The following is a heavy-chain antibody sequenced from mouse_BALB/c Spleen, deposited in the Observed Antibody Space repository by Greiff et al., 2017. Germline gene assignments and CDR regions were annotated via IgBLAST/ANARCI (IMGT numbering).Heavy chain of an antibody. CDR3: ARSTTMIKAAY. Sequence: VQLQQSGAELAKPGASVKMSCKASGYTFTSYWMHWVNQRPGQGLEWIGYINPSTGYTEYNQKFKDKATLTADKSSSTAYMQLSSLTSEDSAVYYCARSTTMIKAAYWGQGTLVTVSA. J-gene: IGHJ3*01. D-gene: IGHD2-4*01. V-gene: IGHV1-7*01. CDR1: GYTFTSYW. CDR2: INPSTGYT.